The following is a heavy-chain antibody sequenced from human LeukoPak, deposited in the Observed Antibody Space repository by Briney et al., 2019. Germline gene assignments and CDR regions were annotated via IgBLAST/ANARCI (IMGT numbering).Heavy chain of an antibody. V-gene: IGHV4-61*08. CDR2: IYYSGST. CDR3: ATNGTVGTTIDY. CDR1: GGSISSGGYY. Sequence: TSSETLSLTCTVSGGSISSGGYYWSWIRHHPGKGWKWIAYIYYSGSTNYNPSLKSRVSISVDTSKNQLSLKLSSVTAADTAVYYCATNGTVGTTIDYWGQGTLVTVSS. J-gene: IGHJ4*02. D-gene: IGHD1-26*01.